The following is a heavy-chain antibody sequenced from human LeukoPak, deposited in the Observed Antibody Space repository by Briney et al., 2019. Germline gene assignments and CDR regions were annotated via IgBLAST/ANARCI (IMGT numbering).Heavy chain of an antibody. CDR1: GGSISSYY. J-gene: IGHJ4*02. V-gene: IGHV4-59*06. CDR2: IYYSGST. D-gene: IGHD1-26*01. Sequence: PSETLSLTCTVSGGSISSYYWSWIRQHPGKGLEWIGYIYYSGSTYYNPSLKSRVTISVDTSKNQFSLKLSSVTAADTAVYYCARGVVGYYFDYWGQGTLVTVSS. CDR3: ARGVVGYYFDY.